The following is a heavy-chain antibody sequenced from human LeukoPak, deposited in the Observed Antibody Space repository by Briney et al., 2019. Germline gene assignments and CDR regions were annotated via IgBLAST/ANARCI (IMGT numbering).Heavy chain of an antibody. CDR1: GFTFSSYS. Sequence: GESLRLSCAASGFTFSSYSMNWVRHAPGKGLEWVSYISSASNTIYYADSVKGRFTISRDNAKNSLYLQMNSLRAEDTAMYYCARDGWFGDYNWFDPWGQGTLVTVSS. CDR2: ISSASNTI. V-gene: IGHV3-48*01. D-gene: IGHD3-10*01. CDR3: ARDGWFGDYNWFDP. J-gene: IGHJ5*02.